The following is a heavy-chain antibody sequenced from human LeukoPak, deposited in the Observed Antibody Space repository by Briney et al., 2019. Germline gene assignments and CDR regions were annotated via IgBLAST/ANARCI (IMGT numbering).Heavy chain of an antibody. CDR2: ISAYNGNT. V-gene: IGHV1-18*01. J-gene: IGHJ6*02. Sequence: ASVKVSCKASGYTFTSYGISWVRQAPGQGLEWMGWISAYNGNTNYAQKLQGRATMTTDTSTSTAYMELRGLRSDDTAVYYCARVAYQLLHPDYYYYYGMDVWGQGTTVTVSS. CDR1: GYTFTSYG. CDR3: ARVAYQLLHPDYYYYYGMDV. D-gene: IGHD2-2*02.